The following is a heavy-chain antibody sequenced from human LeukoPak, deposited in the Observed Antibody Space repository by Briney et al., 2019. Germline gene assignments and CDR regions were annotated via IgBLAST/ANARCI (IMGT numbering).Heavy chain of an antibody. V-gene: IGHV1-18*01. Sequence: ASVKVSCKASGYTFTSYGISWVRQAPGQGLEWMGWISAYNGNTNYAQRLQGRVTMTTDASTSTAYMELRSLTSDDTAVYYCARVPSGGPFDYWGQGTLVTVSS. D-gene: IGHD2-15*01. CDR2: ISAYNGNT. CDR1: GYTFTSYG. CDR3: ARVPSGGPFDY. J-gene: IGHJ4*02.